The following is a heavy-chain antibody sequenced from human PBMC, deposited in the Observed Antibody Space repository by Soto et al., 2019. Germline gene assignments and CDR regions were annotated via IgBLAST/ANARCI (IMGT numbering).Heavy chain of an antibody. CDR2: LYWDDDK. V-gene: IGHV2-5*02. J-gene: IGHJ4*01. CDR3: AHFSSGSTFDY. D-gene: IGHD6-19*01. Sequence: QITLKESGPPLVKPTQTLTLTCTFSGFSLSTSGVGVGWIRQPPGKALEWLALLYWDDDKRYSPSLKSRLTIPKDTPQNQVGHTMANMDPVDPATYFWAHFSSGSTFDYWGQGTLVTVSS. CDR1: GFSLSTSGVG.